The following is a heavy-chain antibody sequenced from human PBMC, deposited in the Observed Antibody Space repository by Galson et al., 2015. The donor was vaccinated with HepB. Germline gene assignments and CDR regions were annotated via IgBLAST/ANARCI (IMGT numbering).Heavy chain of an antibody. Sequence: SVKVSCKASGYIFTTYTIHWVRQAPGHGLEWMGWINTGNGNTKYSQKFQGRVTISRDSSESTAYMELTRLRSEDTAVYYCARKRWEYFDYWGQGTLVTVYS. D-gene: IGHD1-26*01. J-gene: IGHJ4*02. CDR3: ARKRWEYFDY. CDR1: GYIFTTYT. CDR2: INTGNGNT. V-gene: IGHV1-3*04.